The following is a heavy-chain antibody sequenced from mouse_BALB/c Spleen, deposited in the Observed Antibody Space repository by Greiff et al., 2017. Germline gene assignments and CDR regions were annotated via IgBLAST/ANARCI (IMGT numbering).Heavy chain of an antibody. D-gene: IGHD2-14*01. Sequence: QVQLKQSGAELVRPGVSVKISCKGSGYTFTDYAMHWVKQSHAKSLEWIGVISTYYGDASYNQKFKGKATMTVDKSSSTAYMELARLTSEDSAIYYCARSGVRRDYYAMDYWGQGTSVTVSS. V-gene: IGHV1S137*01. CDR1: GYTFTDYA. J-gene: IGHJ4*01. CDR3: ARSGVRRDYYAMDY. CDR2: ISTYYGDA.